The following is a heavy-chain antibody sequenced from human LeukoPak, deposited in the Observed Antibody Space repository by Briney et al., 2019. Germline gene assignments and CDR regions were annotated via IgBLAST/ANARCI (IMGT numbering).Heavy chain of an antibody. V-gene: IGHV4-59*01. D-gene: IGHD3-22*01. CDR3: ARKKDYYDSSGYYYPPGWFDP. Sequence: SETLSLTCTVSGGSISSYYWCWIRQPPGTGLEWIGYIYYSGSTNYNPSLKSRVTISVDTSKNQFSLKLSSVTAADTAVYYCARKKDYYDSSGYYYPPGWFDPWGQGTLVTVSS. J-gene: IGHJ5*02. CDR1: GGSISSYY. CDR2: IYYSGST.